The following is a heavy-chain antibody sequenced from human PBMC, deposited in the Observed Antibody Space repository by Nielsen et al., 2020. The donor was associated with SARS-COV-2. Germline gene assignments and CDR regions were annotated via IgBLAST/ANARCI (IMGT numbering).Heavy chain of an antibody. CDR2: ITPIGATT. CDR3: AREWDDYESSAYDY. J-gene: IGHJ4*02. Sequence: ASVKVSCKASGGTFSSYAISWVRQAPGQGLEWMGIITPIGATTTYARKFEGRVTLTRDTSTGTVYMELSRLRPEDTAVYYCAREWDDYESSAYDYWGQGTLVTVSP. D-gene: IGHD3-22*01. CDR1: GGTFSSYA. V-gene: IGHV1-46*01.